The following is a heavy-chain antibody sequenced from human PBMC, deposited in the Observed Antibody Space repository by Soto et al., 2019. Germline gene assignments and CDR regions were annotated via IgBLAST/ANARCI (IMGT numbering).Heavy chain of an antibody. CDR3: ARDPPAYCGGDCYSAIDAFDI. CDR1: GFTFSSYA. J-gene: IGHJ3*02. V-gene: IGHV3-30*09. D-gene: IGHD2-21*02. Sequence: PGRSLRLSCAASGFTFSSYAMHWVRQAPGKGLEWVAVISYDGSNKYYADSVKGRFAISRDNSKNTLYLQMNSLRAEDTAVYYCARDPPAYCGGDCYSAIDAFDIWGQGTMVTVSS. CDR2: ISYDGSNK.